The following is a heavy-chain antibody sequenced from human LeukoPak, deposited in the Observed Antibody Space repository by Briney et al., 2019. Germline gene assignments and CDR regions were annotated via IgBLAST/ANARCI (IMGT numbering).Heavy chain of an antibody. J-gene: IGHJ4*02. CDR2: ISSNGGST. D-gene: IGHD2-2*01. CDR1: GFTFSSFA. Sequence: GGSLRLXCAASGFTFSSFAMQWVRRAPGKGLEYVSAISSNGGSTYYANSEKGRFTISRDNSKNTLYLQMGSLRAEDMAVYYCARSCSTTNCYAEYWGQGTLVTVSS. V-gene: IGHV3-64*01. CDR3: ARSCSTTNCYAEY.